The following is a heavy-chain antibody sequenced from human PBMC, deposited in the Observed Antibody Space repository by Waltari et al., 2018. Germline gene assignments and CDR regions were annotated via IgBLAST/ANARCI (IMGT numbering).Heavy chain of an antibody. D-gene: IGHD6-19*01. CDR1: GASFTVNY. V-gene: IGHV4-34*01. J-gene: IGHJ4*02. Sequence: QVQLLQWGAGLLKPSETLSLTCGVRGASFTVNYWSWIRQSPGKGLEWIAEIYHDGTAKYNPSLRSRVTRSVDTSRNQVSLNLTAVTAADTAGYYGARLLIESYGLGWYSFDYWGQGIPVIVS. CDR2: IYHDGTA. CDR3: ARLLIESYGLGWYSFDY.